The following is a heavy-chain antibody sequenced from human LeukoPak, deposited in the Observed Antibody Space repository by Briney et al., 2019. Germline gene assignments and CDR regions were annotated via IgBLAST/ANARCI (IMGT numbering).Heavy chain of an antibody. D-gene: IGHD1-1*01. Sequence: PGRSLRLSCVVSGFTFSSYGMHWVRQAPGKGLEWVAVIPYDGSNKYFADSVRGRFTISRDNSNNTLYLQMNNLRAEDTAVYYCALLERRGYFDSWGQGTLVTVSS. V-gene: IGHV3-30*03. CDR1: GFTFSSYG. CDR3: ALLERRGYFDS. CDR2: IPYDGSNK. J-gene: IGHJ4*02.